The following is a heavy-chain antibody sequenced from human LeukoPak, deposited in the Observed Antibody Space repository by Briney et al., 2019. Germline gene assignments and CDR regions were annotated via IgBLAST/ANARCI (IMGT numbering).Heavy chain of an antibody. CDR1: GYTFTGYY. Sequence: GASVKVSCKASGYTFTGYYMHWVRQAPGQGLEWMGWINPNSSGTNYAQKFQGRVTMTRDTSISTAYMELSRLRSDDTAVYYCASLNYYDSSGYYDYWGQGTLVTVSS. D-gene: IGHD3-22*01. CDR2: INPNSSGT. CDR3: ASLNYYDSSGYYDY. V-gene: IGHV1-2*02. J-gene: IGHJ4*02.